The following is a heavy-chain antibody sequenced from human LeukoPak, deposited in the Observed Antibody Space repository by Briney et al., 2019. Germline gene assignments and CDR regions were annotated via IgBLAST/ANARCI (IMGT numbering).Heavy chain of an antibody. J-gene: IGHJ4*02. CDR1: GFTFRNYA. V-gene: IGHV3-23*01. Sequence: GSLILSCAASGFTFRNYAMSWVRQAPGKGLEWVSAISGSGGTTYHADSVKGRFTISRDNSKNTLYLQMNSLRAEDTAVYYCAKDPAHGDYVGYWGQGTLVTVSS. CDR3: AKDPAHGDYVGY. D-gene: IGHD4-17*01. CDR2: ISGSGGTT.